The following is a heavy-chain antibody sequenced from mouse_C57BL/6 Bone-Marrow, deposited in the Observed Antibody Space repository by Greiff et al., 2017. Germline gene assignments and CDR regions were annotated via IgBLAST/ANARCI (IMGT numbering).Heavy chain of an antibody. CDR2: IHPSDSDT. CDR3: AICSSLYYYAMDY. J-gene: IGHJ4*01. V-gene: IGHV1-74*01. CDR1: GYTFNSYW. Sequence: VQLQQPGAELVKPGASVKVSCKASGYTFNSYWMHWVKQRPGQGLEWIGRIHPSDSDTNYNQKFKGKDTFTVDKSASTAYLQLSSLTSEDSAVYDCAICSSLYYYAMDYWGQGTSVTVSS. D-gene: IGHD1-1*01.